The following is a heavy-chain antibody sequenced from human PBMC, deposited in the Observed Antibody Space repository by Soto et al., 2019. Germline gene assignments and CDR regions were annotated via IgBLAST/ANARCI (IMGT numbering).Heavy chain of an antibody. Sequence: QVQLVESGGGVVQPGRSLRLSCAASGFTFSSYGMHWVLQAPGKGLEWVAVISYDGSNKYYADSVKGRFTISRDNSKNTLYLQMNSLRAEDTAVYYCAATWDGYSYGDGVYYFDYWGQGTLVTVSS. V-gene: IGHV3-30*03. CDR1: GFTFSSYG. D-gene: IGHD5-18*01. CDR3: AATWDGYSYGDGVYYFDY. J-gene: IGHJ4*02. CDR2: ISYDGSNK.